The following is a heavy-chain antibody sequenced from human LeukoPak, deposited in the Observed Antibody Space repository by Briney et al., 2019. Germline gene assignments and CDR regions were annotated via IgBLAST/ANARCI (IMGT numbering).Heavy chain of an antibody. CDR1: GGSIRNYH. CDR2: IYSSGST. J-gene: IGHJ4*02. Sequence: KPTETLSLTCTVPGGSIRNYHWSWIRQPAGKGLEWIGRIYSSGSTNYNPSLKSRLTMSVDTSKNQFSLKLTSVTAADTAVYYCARGPGRRDGYKSLDYWGQGSLVTVSS. V-gene: IGHV4-4*07. D-gene: IGHD5-24*01. CDR3: ARGPGRRDGYKSLDY.